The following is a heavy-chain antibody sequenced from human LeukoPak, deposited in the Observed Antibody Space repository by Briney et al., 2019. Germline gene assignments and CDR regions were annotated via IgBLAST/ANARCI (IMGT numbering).Heavy chain of an antibody. CDR3: ARDPQLDY. Sequence: SVKVSCKASGGTFSRYTISSVPPAPGQGLEWMGRIIPIFGTANYAQKSHGRVTITTDESTSTANMELCSLRSEDTAVYYCARDPQLDYWGHGTLFTVS. CDR1: GGTFSRYT. J-gene: IGHJ4*01. V-gene: IGHV1-69*05. CDR2: IIPIFGTA.